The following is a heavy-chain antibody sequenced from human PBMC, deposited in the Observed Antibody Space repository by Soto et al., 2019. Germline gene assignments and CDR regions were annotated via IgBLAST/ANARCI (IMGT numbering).Heavy chain of an antibody. D-gene: IGHD2-21*02. Sequence: ETLSLTCAVSGGSISSSGYAWSWIRQPPGKALEWLAHILSNDVKSYSTALSDRLTVSKDTSNSQVALTLTDVDPEDTATYYCARLSALVLTASYSLESWGQGTLVTVSS. CDR1: GGSISSSGYA. CDR3: ARLSALVLTASYSLES. J-gene: IGHJ4*02. CDR2: ILSNDVK. V-gene: IGHV2-26*01.